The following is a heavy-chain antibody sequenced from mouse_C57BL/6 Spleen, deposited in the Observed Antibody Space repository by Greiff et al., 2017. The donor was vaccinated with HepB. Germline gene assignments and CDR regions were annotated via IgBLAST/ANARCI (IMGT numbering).Heavy chain of an antibody. V-gene: IGHV5-16*01. CDR3: ARDVITTVDWYIDV. D-gene: IGHD1-1*01. Sequence: EVMLVESEGGLVQPGSSMKLSCTASGFTFSDYYMAWVRQVPEKGLEWVANINYDGSSTYYLDSLKSRFIISRDNAKNILYLQMSSLKSEDTATYYCARDVITTVDWYIDVWGTGTTVTVSS. J-gene: IGHJ1*03. CDR2: INYDGSST. CDR1: GFTFSDYY.